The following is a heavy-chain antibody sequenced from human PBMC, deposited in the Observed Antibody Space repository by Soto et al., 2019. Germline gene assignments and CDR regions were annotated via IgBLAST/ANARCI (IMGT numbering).Heavy chain of an antibody. Sequence: SVKVSCKTSGFAFGNSAVQWVRQARGQRLEWMGWIVVGSGSTNYEQRFQKRVTITRDMYTSTVHMELSCLSSEDTAVYYCAAEVDRGGTCVSLDIWGQGKMVTASS. D-gene: IGHD2-15*01. V-gene: IGHV1-58*01. CDR3: AAEVDRGGTCVSLDI. J-gene: IGHJ3*02. CDR2: IVVGSGST. CDR1: GFAFGNSA.